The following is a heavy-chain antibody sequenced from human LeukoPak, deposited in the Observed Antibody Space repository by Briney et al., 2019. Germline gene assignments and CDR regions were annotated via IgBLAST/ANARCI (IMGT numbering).Heavy chain of an antibody. Sequence: VASVKVSCKASGGTFGSYAISWVRQAPGQGLEWMGRIIPIFGTANYAQKFQGRVTITTDESTSTAYMELSSLRSEDTAVYYCARRGSALRGSGAFDIWGQGTMVTVSS. D-gene: IGHD1-26*01. CDR2: IIPIFGTA. V-gene: IGHV1-69*05. J-gene: IGHJ3*02. CDR3: ARRGSALRGSGAFDI. CDR1: GGTFGSYA.